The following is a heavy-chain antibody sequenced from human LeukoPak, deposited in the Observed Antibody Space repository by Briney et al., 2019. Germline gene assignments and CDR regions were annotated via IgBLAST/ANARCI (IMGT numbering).Heavy chain of an antibody. CDR2: IDNDGHGI. CDR1: GPTFSSYW. J-gene: IGHJ6*03. D-gene: IGHD3-3*01. CDR3: ATGGGWAASFGVVTHIDV. Sequence: GGSMRLSCAAAGPTFSSYWMHWVRQAAEKGLELVSRIDNDGHGILYADSVKGRFTTSRDNAKTTLYPQMNSLRFEGTAVYYCATGGGWAASFGVVTHIDVWGKGTTVTVSS. V-gene: IGHV3-74*03.